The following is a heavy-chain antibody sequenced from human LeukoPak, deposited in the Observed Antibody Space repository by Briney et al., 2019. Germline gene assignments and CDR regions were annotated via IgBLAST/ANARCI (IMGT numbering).Heavy chain of an antibody. CDR2: IYRSGST. V-gene: IGHV4-4*02. CDR1: GGSISSSNW. CDR3: ARRITIFGVVDY. J-gene: IGHJ4*02. D-gene: IGHD3-3*01. Sequence: PSETLSLTCAVSGGSISSSNWWSWVRQPPGKGLEWIGEIYRSGSTNYNPSLKSRVTISLDKSKNQFSLKLSSVTAADTAVYYCARRITIFGVVDYWGQGTLVTVSS.